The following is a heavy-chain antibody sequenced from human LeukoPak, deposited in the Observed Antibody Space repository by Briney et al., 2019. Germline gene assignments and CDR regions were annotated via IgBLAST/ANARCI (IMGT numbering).Heavy chain of an antibody. V-gene: IGHV1-3*01. Sequence: ASVKVSCKASGYSFTTFPIHWVRQAPGQAPEWVGWIHPGNGDSKYLQAFQDRLTTARDTPATTAFLELSSLRSEDTAVYYCARDAAGLLDHWGQGTLVTVSS. CDR3: ARDAAGLLDH. D-gene: IGHD6-13*01. CDR1: GYSFTTFP. CDR2: IHPGNGDS. J-gene: IGHJ4*02.